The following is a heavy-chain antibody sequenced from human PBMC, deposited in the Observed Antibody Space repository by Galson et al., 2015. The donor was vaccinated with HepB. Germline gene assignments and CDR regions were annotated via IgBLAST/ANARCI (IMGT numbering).Heavy chain of an antibody. CDR1: GGTFSSYA. D-gene: IGHD4-17*01. J-gene: IGHJ3*02. CDR2: IIPIFGTA. Sequence: SVKVSCKASGGTFSSYAISWVRQAPGQGLEWMGGIIPIFGTANYAQEFQGRVTITADESTSTAYMELSSLRSEDTAVYYCARRTTTPRDAFDIWGQGTMVTVSS. CDR3: ARRTTTPRDAFDI. V-gene: IGHV1-69*13.